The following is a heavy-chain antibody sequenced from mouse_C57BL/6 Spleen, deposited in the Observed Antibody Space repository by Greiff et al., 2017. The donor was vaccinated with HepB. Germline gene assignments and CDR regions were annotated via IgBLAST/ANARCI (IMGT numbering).Heavy chain of an antibody. J-gene: IGHJ2*01. CDR2: ISDGGSYT. V-gene: IGHV5-4*01. D-gene: IGHD2-14*01. CDR1: GFTFSSYA. CDR3: ARDHIGGYYFDY. Sequence: EVKLQESGGGLVKPGGSLKLSCAASGFTFSSYAMSWVRQTPEKRLEWVATISDGGSYTYYPDNVKGRFTISRDNAKNNLYLQMSHLKSEDTAMYYCARDHIGGYYFDYWGQGTTLTVSS.